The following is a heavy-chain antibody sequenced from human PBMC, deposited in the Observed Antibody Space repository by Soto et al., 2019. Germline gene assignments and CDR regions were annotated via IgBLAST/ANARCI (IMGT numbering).Heavy chain of an antibody. CDR3: ARDLDEQWPFQNYYGMDV. J-gene: IGHJ6*02. Sequence: QVQLVESGGGVVQPGRSLRLSCAASGFTFSSYGMHWVRQAPGKGLEWVAVIWYDGSNKYYADSVKGRFTISRDNSKTTLYLQMNSLRAEDTAVYYCARDLDEQWPFQNYYGMDVWGQGTTVTVSS. CDR2: IWYDGSNK. CDR1: GFTFSSYG. V-gene: IGHV3-33*01. D-gene: IGHD6-19*01.